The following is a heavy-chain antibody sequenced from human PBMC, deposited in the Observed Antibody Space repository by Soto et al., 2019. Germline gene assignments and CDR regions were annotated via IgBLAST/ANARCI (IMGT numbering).Heavy chain of an antibody. V-gene: IGHV3-72*01. CDR3: ARVQYSYGLWYYFDY. D-gene: IGHD5-18*01. Sequence: EVQLVESGGGLVQPGGSLRLSCVASGFIFSDHYMDWVRQAPGKGLEWVGRTRNKANDYTTEYAASVKGRSIISRDDSKNSLYLQMHSLKSEDTAVYYCARVQYSYGLWYYFDYWGQGALVTVSP. CDR2: TRNKANDYTT. J-gene: IGHJ4*02. CDR1: GFIFSDHY.